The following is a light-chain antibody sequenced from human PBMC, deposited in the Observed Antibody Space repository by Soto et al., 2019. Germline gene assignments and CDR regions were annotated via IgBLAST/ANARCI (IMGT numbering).Light chain of an antibody. V-gene: IGKV1-27*01. CDR1: RGINNY. CDR2: SAS. CDR3: QQYNNWPPYT. J-gene: IGKJ2*01. Sequence: DIQMTQSPSSLSASVGDRVTITCRASRGINNYLAWYQQKPGQAPKLLIYSASTLQSGVSYRFSGDGSGTDFTLTISSLQPEDVATYYCQQYNNWPPYTFGQGTKLEIK.